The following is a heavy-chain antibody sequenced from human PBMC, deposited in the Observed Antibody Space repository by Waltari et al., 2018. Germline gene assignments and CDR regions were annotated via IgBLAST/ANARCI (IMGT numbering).Heavy chain of an antibody. V-gene: IGHV3-74*03. CDR1: GFTFSRSW. CDR2: INNDGSST. Sequence: EVQLVESGGGLVQPGGSLRLSCAASGFTFSRSWIHGGRQFPGKGLMWVSRINNDGSSTVYADSVKGRFTISRDDAKNTVSLQMNNLSAEDTALYYCARAGLLGAFDVWGQGTMVTVSS. CDR3: ARAGLLGAFDV. D-gene: IGHD2-15*01. J-gene: IGHJ3*01.